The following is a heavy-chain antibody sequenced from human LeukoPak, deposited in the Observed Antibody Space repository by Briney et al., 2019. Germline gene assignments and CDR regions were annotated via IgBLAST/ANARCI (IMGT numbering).Heavy chain of an antibody. CDR3: ARDRAYSFDY. CDR1: GFTFSSYS. D-gene: IGHD1-26*01. CDR2: ITSSSSYI. V-gene: IGHV3-21*01. J-gene: IGHJ4*02. Sequence: SGGPLRLSCAASGFTFSSYSMNWVRQAPGKGLEWVSSITSSSSYIYYADSVKGRFTLSRDNAKNSLYLQMNGLRAEDTAVYYCARDRAYSFDYWGQGTLVTVSS.